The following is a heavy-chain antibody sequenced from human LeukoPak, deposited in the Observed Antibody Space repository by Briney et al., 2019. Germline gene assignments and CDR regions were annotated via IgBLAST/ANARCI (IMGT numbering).Heavy chain of an antibody. CDR3: ARTSHYVDIAATIPYGIYYFDY. CDR1: GYPFSSYG. J-gene: IGHJ4*02. Sequence: VASVKGSFKASGYPFSSYGINRGRPAPGKGLAWMGWLSPYNGDTNYAQKLQGRVTMTTDTSTSTAYMELGSLRSDDTAVYYCARTSHYVDIAATIPYGIYYFDYWGQGTLVTVSS. D-gene: IGHD5-12*01. V-gene: IGHV1-18*01. CDR2: LSPYNGDT.